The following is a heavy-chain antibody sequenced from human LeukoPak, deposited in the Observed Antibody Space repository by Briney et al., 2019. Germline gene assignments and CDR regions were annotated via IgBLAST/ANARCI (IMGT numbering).Heavy chain of an antibody. V-gene: IGHV4-39*07. J-gene: IGHJ4*02. CDR1: GGSISSSSYY. CDR2: IYYSGST. D-gene: IGHD2-2*01. CDR3: ARGGCSSTSCYSDY. Sequence: PSETLSLTCTVSGGSISSSSYYWGWIRQPPGKGLEWIGSIYYSGSTYYNPSLKSRVTISVDTSKNQFSLKLSSVTAADTAVYYCARGGCSSTSCYSDYWGQGTLVTVSS.